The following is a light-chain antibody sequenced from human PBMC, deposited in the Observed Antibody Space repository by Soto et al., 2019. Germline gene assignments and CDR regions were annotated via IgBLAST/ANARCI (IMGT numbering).Light chain of an antibody. V-gene: IGLV2-14*01. CDR1: SNDVCGYNY. CDR2: DVS. CDR3: SSYANFNTLV. Sequence: SVLTQPASVSGSPGQSIAISCTGTSNDVCGYNYVSWYQQHPGKAPKLMIYDVSNRPSGVSNRFSGSKSGNTASLTISGLQSEDEGDYYCSSYANFNTLVFGTGTKVTVL. J-gene: IGLJ1*01.